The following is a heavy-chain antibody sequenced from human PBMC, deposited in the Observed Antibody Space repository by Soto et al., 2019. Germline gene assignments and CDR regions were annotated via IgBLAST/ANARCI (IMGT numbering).Heavy chain of an antibody. CDR1: GGTFSSYA. Sequence: QVQLVQSGAEVKKPGSSVQVSCKASGGTFSSYAISWVRQAPGQGLEWMGGIIPIFGTANYAQKFQGRVTITADESTSPAYMELSSRRSEDTAVYYCARGPATLIVVPPNYYYGMDGWCQGTTVAVCS. CDR3: ARGPATLIVVPPNYYYGMDG. CDR2: IIPIFGTA. J-gene: IGHJ6*02. D-gene: IGHD2-2*01. V-gene: IGHV1-69*01.